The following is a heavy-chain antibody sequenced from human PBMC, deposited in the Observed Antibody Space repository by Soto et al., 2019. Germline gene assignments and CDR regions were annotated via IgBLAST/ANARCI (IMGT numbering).Heavy chain of an antibody. J-gene: IGHJ4*02. CDR2: IMPMFGAA. CDR3: ARGSIAAASYFDY. V-gene: IGHV1-69*13. CDR1: GVTFSNYA. D-gene: IGHD6-25*01. Sequence: SVKVSCKASGVTFSNYAISWVRQAPGQGLEWMGSIMPMFGAANYAQKFQGTVTITADESTTTVYMELSNLRSEDTAVYFCARGSIAAASYFDYWGQGTLVTVSS.